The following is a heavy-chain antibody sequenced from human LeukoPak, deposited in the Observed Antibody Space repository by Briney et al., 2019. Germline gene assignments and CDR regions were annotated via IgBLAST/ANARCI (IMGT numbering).Heavy chain of an antibody. CDR1: VYTFTHYY. J-gene: IGHJ4*02. CDR3: ARERTWIQLWLRNLDY. D-gene: IGHD5-18*01. V-gene: IGHV1-2*02. CDR2: INPNSGGT. Sequence: ASVTVSFKASVYTFTHYYMHWVRPAPGQGLEWMGWINPNSGGTNYAQKFQGRVTMTRDTSISTAYMELSRLRSDDTAVYYCARERTWIQLWLRNLDYWGQGTLVTVSS.